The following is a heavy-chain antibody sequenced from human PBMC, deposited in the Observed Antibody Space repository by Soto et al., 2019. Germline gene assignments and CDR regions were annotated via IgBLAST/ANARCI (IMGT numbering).Heavy chain of an antibody. J-gene: IGHJ4*02. Sequence: QVQLQESGPGLVRPSGTVSLTCAVSGVSISSDNWWSWVRQPPGKALEWIGEIHHSGSTNYNPSLKSRVTMSVVPSKDLFSLTLNSVTSADTVFYYCARGQVSRPGDWGQGTLVSVSS. CDR2: IHHSGST. CDR3: ARGQVSRPGD. V-gene: IGHV4-4*02. CDR1: GVSISSDNW.